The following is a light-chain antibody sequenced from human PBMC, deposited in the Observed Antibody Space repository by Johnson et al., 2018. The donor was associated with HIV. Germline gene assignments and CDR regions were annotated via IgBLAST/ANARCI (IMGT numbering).Light chain of an antibody. CDR2: ENN. CDR1: SSNIGNNY. CDR3: GTWDSSLSALV. V-gene: IGLV1-51*02. Sequence: QAVLTQPPSVSAAPGQKVTISCSGSSSNIGNNYVSWYQQLPGTAPKLLIYENNKRPSGIPDRFSGSKSGTSATLGITGLQTGDAADYYCGTWDSSLSALVFGPGTKVTVL. J-gene: IGLJ1*01.